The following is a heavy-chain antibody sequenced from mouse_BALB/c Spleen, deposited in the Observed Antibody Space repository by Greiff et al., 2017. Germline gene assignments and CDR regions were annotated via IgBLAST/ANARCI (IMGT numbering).Heavy chain of an antibody. J-gene: IGHJ2*01. D-gene: IGHD1-1*01. CDR1: GFTFSSYG. V-gene: IGHV5-6*01. CDR3: ARQGAFTTVVGPFDY. CDR2: ISSGGSYT. Sequence: EVHLVESGGDLVKPGGSLKLSCAASGFTFSSYGMSWVRQTPDKRLEWVATISSGGSYTYYPDSVKGRFTISRDNAKNTLYLQMSSLKSEDTAMYYCARQGAFTTVVGPFDYWGQGTTLTVSS.